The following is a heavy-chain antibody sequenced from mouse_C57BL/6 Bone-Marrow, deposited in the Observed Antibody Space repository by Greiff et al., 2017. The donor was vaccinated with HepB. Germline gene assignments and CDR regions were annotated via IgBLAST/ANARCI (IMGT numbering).Heavy chain of an antibody. V-gene: IGHV1-15*01. J-gene: IGHJ1*03. D-gene: IGHD1-1*01. CDR2: IDPETGGT. CDR1: GYKFTDYE. Sequence: QVPVKQSGAELVRPGASVTLSCKASGYKFTDYEMHWVKQTPVHGLEWIGAIDPETGGTAYNQKFKGKAILTSDKSSSTAYMELRSLTSEDSAVYYCTRKIITTHFDVWGTGTTVTVSS. CDR3: TRKIITTHFDV.